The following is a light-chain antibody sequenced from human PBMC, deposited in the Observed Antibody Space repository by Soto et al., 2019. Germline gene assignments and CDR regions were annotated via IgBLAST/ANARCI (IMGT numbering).Light chain of an antibody. J-gene: IGKJ4*01. CDR1: QSVSSY. CDR2: AAS. CDR3: QHRTKWPPLT. Sequence: EIVLTQSPATLSLSPGERATLSCRASQSVSSYLAWYQQKPGQAPRLLIYAASNRATGIPARFSGSGSGTEFTIPISSLEPADFAVYYCQHRTKWPPLTFGGGTKVEIK. V-gene: IGKV3-11*01.